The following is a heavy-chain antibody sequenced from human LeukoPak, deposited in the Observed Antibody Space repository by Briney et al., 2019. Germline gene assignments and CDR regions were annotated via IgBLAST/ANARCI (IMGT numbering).Heavy chain of an antibody. CDR2: ISGSGGST. Sequence: GGSLRLSCVASGFTFDDYGMTWVRQAPGKGLEWVSAISGSGGSTYYADSVKGRFTISRDNSKNTLYLQMNSLRAEDTAVYYCAKDRSDDILTGYFDYWGQGTLVTVSS. D-gene: IGHD3-9*01. CDR1: GFTFDDYG. V-gene: IGHV3-23*01. CDR3: AKDRSDDILTGYFDY. J-gene: IGHJ4*02.